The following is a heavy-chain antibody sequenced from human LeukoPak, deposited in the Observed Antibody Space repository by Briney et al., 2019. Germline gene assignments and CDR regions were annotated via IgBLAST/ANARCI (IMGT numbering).Heavy chain of an antibody. V-gene: IGHV3-21*01. Sequence: GGSLRLSCAASGFTFSSYSMNWVRQAPGKGLEWVSSISSSSSYIYYADSVKGRFTISRDNAKNSLYLQMNSLRAEDTAVYYCARDLLKAPVTQGYWGQGTLVTVSS. CDR2: ISSSSSYI. CDR3: ARDLLKAPVTQGY. J-gene: IGHJ4*02. D-gene: IGHD3-16*01. CDR1: GFTFSSYS.